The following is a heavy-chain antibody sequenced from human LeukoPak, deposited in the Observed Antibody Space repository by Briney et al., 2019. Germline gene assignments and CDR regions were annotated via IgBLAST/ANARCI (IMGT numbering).Heavy chain of an antibody. CDR2: ISSSSSYI. Sequence: GGSLRLSCAASGFTFSSYSMTWVRQAPGKGLEWVSSISSSSSYIYYADSVKGRFTISRDNAKNSLFLQMNSLRAEDTAVYYCAKSRCTSVDCYTFDSWGRGTLVTVSS. D-gene: IGHD2-2*02. V-gene: IGHV3-21*01. J-gene: IGHJ4*02. CDR3: AKSRCTSVDCYTFDS. CDR1: GFTFSSYS.